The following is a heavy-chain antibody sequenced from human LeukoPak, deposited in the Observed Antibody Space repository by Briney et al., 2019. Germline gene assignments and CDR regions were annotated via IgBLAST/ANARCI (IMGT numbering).Heavy chain of an antibody. V-gene: IGHV1-69*06. CDR2: IIPIFGTA. Sequence: GASVKVSCTASGGTFSSYAISWVRQAPGQGLEWMGGIIPIFGTANYAQKFQGRVTITADKSTSTAYMELSSLRSEDTAVYYCAGTMVRGVIGSDYWGQGTLVTVSS. CDR1: GGTFSSYA. CDR3: AGTMVRGVIGSDY. D-gene: IGHD3-10*01. J-gene: IGHJ4*02.